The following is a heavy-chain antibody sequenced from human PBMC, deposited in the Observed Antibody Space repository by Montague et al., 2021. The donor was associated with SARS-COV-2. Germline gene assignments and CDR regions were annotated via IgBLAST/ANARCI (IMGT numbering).Heavy chain of an antibody. CDR2: TYYRSKWYS. V-gene: IGHV6-1*01. Sequence: CAISGDSVSSNSVAWSWTSQSPSRGLEWLGRTYYRSKWYSDYAPXVRGRRTVNPDASKNEFSLELNYVTPEDTAVYYCVRYSGWFYFDFWGQGTLVTVSS. J-gene: IGHJ4*02. CDR3: VRYSGWFYFDF. D-gene: IGHD6-19*01. CDR1: GDSVSSNSVA.